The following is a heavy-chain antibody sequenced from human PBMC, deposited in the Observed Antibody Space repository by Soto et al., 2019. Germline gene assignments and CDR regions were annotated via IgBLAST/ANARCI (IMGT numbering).Heavy chain of an antibody. V-gene: IGHV4-30-2*01. CDR3: ARVGIVVVPAATLGGWFDP. CDR2: IYHSGST. D-gene: IGHD2-2*01. Sequence: PSETLSLTCAVSGGSISSGGYSWSWIQQPPGKGLEWIGYIYHSGSTYYNPSLKSRVTISVDRSKNQFSLKLSSVTAADTAVYYCARVGIVVVPAATLGGWFDPWGQGTLVTVSS. CDR1: GGSISSGGYS. J-gene: IGHJ5*02.